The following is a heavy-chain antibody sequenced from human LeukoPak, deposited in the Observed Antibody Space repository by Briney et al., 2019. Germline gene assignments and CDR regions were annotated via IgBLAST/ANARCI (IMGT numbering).Heavy chain of an antibody. CDR2: ISAYNGNT. Sequence: ASVKVSCKASGYTFTSYGISWVRQAPGQGLEWMGWISAYNGNTNYAQKLQGRVTMTTDTSTSTAYMELRSLRSDDTAVYFCARDRSGYCGGTSCLLFDNWGQGSLVTVSS. CDR1: GYTFTSYG. D-gene: IGHD2-21*01. CDR3: ARDRSGYCGGTSCLLFDN. V-gene: IGHV1-18*01. J-gene: IGHJ4*02.